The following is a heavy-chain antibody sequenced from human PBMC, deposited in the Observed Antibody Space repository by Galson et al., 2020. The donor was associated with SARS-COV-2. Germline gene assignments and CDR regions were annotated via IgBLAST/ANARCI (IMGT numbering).Heavy chain of an antibody. Sequence: SATLSLTCTAPGGPISSHYWNWIRPAPGKGLEWIGYSYYSGSTNYKPSLKNRLSISVDTSKNHFPLRLSSVTAAGTGVYYCAGLPGMLWNNYKSYFSGMVVWGQGTTVAVSS. CDR1: GGPISSHY. CDR3: AGLPGMLWNNYKSYFSGMVV. V-gene: IGHV4-59*11. CDR2: SYYSGST. D-gene: IGHD2-21*01. J-gene: IGHJ6*02.